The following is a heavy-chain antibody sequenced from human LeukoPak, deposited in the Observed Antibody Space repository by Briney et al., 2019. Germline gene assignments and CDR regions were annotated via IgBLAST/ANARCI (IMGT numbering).Heavy chain of an antibody. J-gene: IGHJ5*02. CDR3: ATFSAAES. Sequence: PGGSLRLSCETSGFTFRGYWMTWVRQPPGKGLEWVATIKEDGSEKYYADSVKGRFTISRDDAENSLYLQMSCLRAEDTAVYYCATFSAAESWGQGTLVTVSS. D-gene: IGHD2-2*01. CDR1: GFTFRGYW. CDR2: IKEDGSEK. V-gene: IGHV3-7*01.